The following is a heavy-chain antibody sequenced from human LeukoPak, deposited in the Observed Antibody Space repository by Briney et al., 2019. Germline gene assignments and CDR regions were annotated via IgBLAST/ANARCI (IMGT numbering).Heavy chain of an antibody. CDR3: ARGGYSSGWYNWFDP. CDR2: IIPIFGTA. CDR1: GGTFSSYA. Sequence: AASVKVSCKASGGTFSSYAISWVRQAPGQGLEWMGGIIPIFGTANYAQKFQGRVTITTDESTSTAYMELSSLRSKDTAVYYCARGGYSSGWYNWFDPWGQGTLVTVSS. J-gene: IGHJ5*02. V-gene: IGHV1-69*05. D-gene: IGHD6-19*01.